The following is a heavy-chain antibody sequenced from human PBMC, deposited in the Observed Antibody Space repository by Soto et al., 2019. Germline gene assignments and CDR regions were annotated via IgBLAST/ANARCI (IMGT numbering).Heavy chain of an antibody. Sequence: GASVKVSCKASGYTFTSYAMHWVRQAPGQRLEWMGWINAGNGNTKYSQKFQGRVTITRDTSASTAYMELSSLRSEDTAVYYCASSPYDFWSGSYQGGMDVWGQGTTVTVSS. V-gene: IGHV1-3*01. J-gene: IGHJ6*02. CDR2: INAGNGNT. D-gene: IGHD3-3*01. CDR3: ASSPYDFWSGSYQGGMDV. CDR1: GYTFTSYA.